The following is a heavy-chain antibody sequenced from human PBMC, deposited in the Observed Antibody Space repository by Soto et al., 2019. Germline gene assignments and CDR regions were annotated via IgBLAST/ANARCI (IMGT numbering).Heavy chain of an antibody. V-gene: IGHV3-23*01. CDR1: GFTFSSYA. Sequence: GGSLRLSCAASGFTFSSYAMSWVRQAPGKGLEWVSAISGSGGSTYYADSVKGRFTISRDNSKNTLYLQMSSLRAEDTAVYYCAKDLLGGYSYGYFDYWGQGTLVTVSS. D-gene: IGHD5-18*01. CDR3: AKDLLGGYSYGYFDY. CDR2: ISGSGGST. J-gene: IGHJ4*02.